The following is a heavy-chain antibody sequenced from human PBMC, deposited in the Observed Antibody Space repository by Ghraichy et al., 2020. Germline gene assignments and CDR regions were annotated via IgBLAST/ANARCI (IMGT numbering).Heavy chain of an antibody. CDR2: ISDDSSGT. D-gene: IGHD3-22*01. Sequence: GGSLRLSCAASGFTFSSYAMNWVRQAPGKGLEWVSSISDDSSGTYYADSVKGRFTISRDNSKNMVSLQMNRLRAEDTAVYYCAKRCDNICYYPNEAFDVWGQGTLVTVSS. CDR3: AKRCDNICYYPNEAFDV. CDR1: GFTFSSYA. J-gene: IGHJ3*01. V-gene: IGHV3-23*01.